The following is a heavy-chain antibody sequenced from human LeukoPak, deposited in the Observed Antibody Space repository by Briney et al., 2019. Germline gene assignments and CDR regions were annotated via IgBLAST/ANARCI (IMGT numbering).Heavy chain of an antibody. J-gene: IGHJ4*02. D-gene: IGHD3-22*01. Sequence: SQTLSLTCAVSGGSISSGGYSWSWIRQPPGTRLEWLGYIYYSGSTYYNPSLKSRVTRSVDTSKNQFSLKLSSVTAADTAVYYCARVGVILGYYFDYWGQGTLVTVPS. CDR1: GGSISSGGYS. CDR2: IYYSGST. CDR3: ARVGVILGYYFDY. V-gene: IGHV4-30-4*07.